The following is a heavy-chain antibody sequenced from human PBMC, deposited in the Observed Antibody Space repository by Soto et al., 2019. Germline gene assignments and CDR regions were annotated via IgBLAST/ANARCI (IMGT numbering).Heavy chain of an antibody. CDR3: ARASSTRIAAAGYFEY. CDR2: ISYDGSNK. V-gene: IGHV3-30-3*01. Sequence: GWSLRRSCARSVFTFSSYAMHWVLPTPVKGLEWVAVISYDGSNKYYADSVKGRFTISRDNSKNTLYLQMNSLRAEDTAVYYCARASSTRIAAAGYFEYWGQGTLVTVSS. J-gene: IGHJ4*02. CDR1: VFTFSSYA. D-gene: IGHD6-13*01.